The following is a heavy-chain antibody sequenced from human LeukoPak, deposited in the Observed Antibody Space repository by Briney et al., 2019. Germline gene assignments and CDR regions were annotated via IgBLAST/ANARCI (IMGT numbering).Heavy chain of an antibody. V-gene: IGHV1-69*13. CDR2: IIPILGTA. CDR3: ATRAVDIVATTYYGMDV. J-gene: IGHJ6*02. Sequence: GASVKVSCKASGGTFISYAISWVRQAPGQGLEWMGGIIPILGTANYAQKFQGRVTITADESTSTAYMELSSLRSEDTAVYYCATRAVDIVATTYYGMDVWGQGTTVTVSS. CDR1: GGTFISYA. D-gene: IGHD5-12*01.